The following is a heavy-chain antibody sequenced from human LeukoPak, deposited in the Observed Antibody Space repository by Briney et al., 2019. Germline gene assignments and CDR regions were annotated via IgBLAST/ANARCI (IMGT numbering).Heavy chain of an antibody. V-gene: IGHV1-69*06. D-gene: IGHD3-22*01. CDR2: IIPIFGTA. CDR1: GGTFSSYA. CDR3: AARGDSSGYGPNWFDP. Sequence: SVKVSCKASGGTFSSYAISWVRQAPGQGLEWMGGIIPIFGTANYAQKFQGRVTITADKSTSTAYMELSSLRSEDTAVYYCAARGDSSGYGPNWFDPWGQGTLVTVSS. J-gene: IGHJ5*02.